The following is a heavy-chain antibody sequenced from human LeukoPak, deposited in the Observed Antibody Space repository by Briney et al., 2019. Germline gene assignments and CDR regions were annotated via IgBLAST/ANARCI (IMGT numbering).Heavy chain of an antibody. CDR1: GYTLSELS. CDR2: FDPADNET. CDR3: ARTIYYYYYMDV. Sequence: ASVKVSCKVSGYTLSELSMHWVRQARGKGLEWMGRFDPADNETIYAQKFQGRVTMTEDTSTDTAYMELSSLRSEDTAVYYCARTIYYYYYMDVWGKGTTVTVSS. D-gene: IGHD1/OR15-1a*01. J-gene: IGHJ6*03. V-gene: IGHV1-24*01.